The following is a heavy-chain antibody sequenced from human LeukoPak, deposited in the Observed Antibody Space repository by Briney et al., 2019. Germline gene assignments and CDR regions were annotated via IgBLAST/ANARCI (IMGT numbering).Heavy chain of an antibody. CDR3: ARVGASSGYYYVDAFDI. V-gene: IGHV3-21*01. CDR1: GFTFSSYS. D-gene: IGHD3-22*01. CDR2: ISSSSSYI. J-gene: IGHJ3*02. Sequence: PWGSLRLSCAPSGFTFSSYSMNWVRQAPGKGLEWVSSISSSSSYIYYADSVKGRFTISRDNAKNSLYLQMNSLRAEDTAVYYCARVGASSGYYYVDAFDIWGQGTMVTVSS.